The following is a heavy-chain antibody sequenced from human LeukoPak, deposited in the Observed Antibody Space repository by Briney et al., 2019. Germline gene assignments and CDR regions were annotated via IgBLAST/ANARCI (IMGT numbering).Heavy chain of an antibody. J-gene: IGHJ2*01. CDR1: GFNFDDYA. D-gene: IGHD5-24*01. Sequence: GGSLRLSCAVSGFNFDDYAMHWVRQAPGRDLEWVSGINWKTGNGIYADSVKGRFTISRDNAKNSLYLQMSSLRAEDTALYYCTRRAARWQFDLWGRGTLLTVSS. V-gene: IGHV3-9*01. CDR2: INWKTGNG. CDR3: TRRAARWQFDL.